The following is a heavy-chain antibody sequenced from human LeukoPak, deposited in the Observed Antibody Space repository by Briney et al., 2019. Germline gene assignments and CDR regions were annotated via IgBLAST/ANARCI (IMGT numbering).Heavy chain of an antibody. D-gene: IGHD3-9*01. Sequence: ASVKVSCKTSGGTFSSYAISWVRQAPGQGLEWMGGIIPILGTANYAQKFQGKVTITADESTSTAYMELGSLRSEDTAVYYCATRLILTGFDYWGQGTLVTVSS. V-gene: IGHV1-69*13. CDR3: ATRLILTGFDY. J-gene: IGHJ4*02. CDR2: IIPILGTA. CDR1: GGTFSSYA.